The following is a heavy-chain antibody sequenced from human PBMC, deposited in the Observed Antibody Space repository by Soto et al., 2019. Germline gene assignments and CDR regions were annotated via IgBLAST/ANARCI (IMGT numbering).Heavy chain of an antibody. CDR1: GFTFSSYA. J-gene: IGHJ6*02. V-gene: IGHV3-30-3*01. Sequence: QVQLVESGGGVVQPGRSLRLSCAASGFTFSSYAMHWVRQAPGKGLEWVAVISYDGSNKYYADSVKGRFTISRDNSKNTLYLQMNSLRAEDTAVYYCARAPNIAARGGVYYYYGMDVWGQGTTVTVSS. D-gene: IGHD6-6*01. CDR3: ARAPNIAARGGVYYYYGMDV. CDR2: ISYDGSNK.